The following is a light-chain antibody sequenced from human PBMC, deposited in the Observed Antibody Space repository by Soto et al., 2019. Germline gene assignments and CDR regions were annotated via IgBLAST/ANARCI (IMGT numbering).Light chain of an antibody. J-gene: IGKJ1*01. CDR3: QQSHTLWT. V-gene: IGKV1-5*03. Sequence: DIQMTQSPSTLSASVGDRITITCRASQSITKWVAWFQQKPRKAPKLLIHSTSNLESGVPSRFSGSGYGTEFSLTISSLQPDDFATYYCQQSHTLWTFGPGTKVEMK. CDR2: STS. CDR1: QSITKW.